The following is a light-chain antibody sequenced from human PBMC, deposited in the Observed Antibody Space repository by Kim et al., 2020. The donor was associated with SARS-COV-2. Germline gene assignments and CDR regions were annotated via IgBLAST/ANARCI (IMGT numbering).Light chain of an antibody. CDR1: SLRSYY. V-gene: IGLV3-19*01. CDR2: GKN. J-gene: IGLJ1*01. Sequence: SSELTQDPAVSVALGQTVRITCQGDSLRSYYASWYQRKPGQAPVLVIYGKNNRPSGIPDRFSGSSSGNTASLTITGAQAEDEADYYCNSRDSSGNHLGVF. CDR3: NSRDSSGNHLGV.